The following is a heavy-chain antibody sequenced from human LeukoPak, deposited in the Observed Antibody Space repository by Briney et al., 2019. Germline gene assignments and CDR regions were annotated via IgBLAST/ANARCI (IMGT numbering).Heavy chain of an antibody. Sequence: ASVKVSCKASGGTFSSYAISWVRQAPGQGLEWMGRIIPIFGTANYAQKFQGRVTITTDESTSTAYMELSSLRSEDTAVYYCAKTIAAAGPPLFDYWGQGTLVTVSS. J-gene: IGHJ4*02. V-gene: IGHV1-69*05. CDR2: IIPIFGTA. CDR3: AKTIAAAGPPLFDY. D-gene: IGHD6-13*01. CDR1: GGTFSSYA.